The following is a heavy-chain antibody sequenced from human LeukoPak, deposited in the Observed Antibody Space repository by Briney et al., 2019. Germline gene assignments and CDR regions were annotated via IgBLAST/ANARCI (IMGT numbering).Heavy chain of an antibody. V-gene: IGHV4-4*09. Sequence: SETLSLTCTVSGGSISTYYWSWIRQPPGKGLEWIGHIYTSGSTDYNPSLKSRVTISLDTSNNQFSLNLNSVTAADTAVYYCARSRGRKVTPFDYWGRGILVTVSS. J-gene: IGHJ4*02. CDR2: IYTSGST. D-gene: IGHD3-10*01. CDR3: ARSRGRKVTPFDY. CDR1: GGSISTYY.